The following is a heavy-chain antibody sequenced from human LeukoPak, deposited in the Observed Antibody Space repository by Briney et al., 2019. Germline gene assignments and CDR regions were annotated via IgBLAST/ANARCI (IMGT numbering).Heavy chain of an antibody. CDR1: GGSISSGSYY. Sequence: PSQTLSLTCTVSGGSISSGSYYWSWIRQPAGKGLEWIGRIYTSGSTNYNPSLKSRVTISVDTSKNQFSLKLSSVTAADTAVYYCARELYYYDSIDHAFDIWGQGIMVTVSS. D-gene: IGHD3-22*01. V-gene: IGHV4-61*02. CDR2: IYTSGST. CDR3: ARELYYYDSIDHAFDI. J-gene: IGHJ3*02.